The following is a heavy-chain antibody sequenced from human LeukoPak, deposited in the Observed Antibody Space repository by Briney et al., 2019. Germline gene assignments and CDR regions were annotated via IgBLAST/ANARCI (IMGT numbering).Heavy chain of an antibody. CDR2: IYYSGST. CDR3: ASLTVGRLAFDI. V-gene: IGHV4-39*07. D-gene: IGHD4-23*01. Sequence: SETLSLTCTVSGGSISSSSYYWGWIRQPPGKGLEWIGSIYYSGSTYYNPSLKSRVTISVDTSKNQFSLKLSSVTAADTAVYYCASLTVGRLAFDIWGQGTMVTVSS. J-gene: IGHJ3*02. CDR1: GGSISSSSYY.